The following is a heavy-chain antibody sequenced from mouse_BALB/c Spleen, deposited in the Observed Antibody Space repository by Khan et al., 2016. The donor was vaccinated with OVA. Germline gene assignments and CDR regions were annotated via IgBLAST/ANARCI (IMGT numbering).Heavy chain of an antibody. J-gene: IGHJ2*01. V-gene: IGHV1-54*01. Sequence: QVQLQQSGGEVIRPGTSVKVSCKASGYAFTHYLIEWVKQRPGQGLEWIGVINPGSGSTNYKEKFKGKAILTADKSSSTAYMQLSSLTSDDSAVYFCAIDDYGNFLYFDYWGQGTTLTVSS. CDR2: INPGSGST. D-gene: IGHD2-1*01. CDR1: GYAFTHYL. CDR3: AIDDYGNFLYFDY.